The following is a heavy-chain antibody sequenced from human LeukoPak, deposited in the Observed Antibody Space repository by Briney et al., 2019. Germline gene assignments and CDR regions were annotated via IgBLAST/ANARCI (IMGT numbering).Heavy chain of an antibody. D-gene: IGHD4-11*01. CDR1: GYTFTGYY. V-gene: IGHV1-2*02. CDR2: INPNSGGT. J-gene: IGHJ4*02. Sequence: GASVKVSCKASGYTFTGYYMHWVRQAPGQGLEWMGWINPNSGGTNYAQKFQGRVNMTRDTSISTAYMELSRLRSDDTAVYYCARSSVTFLPTIDYWGQGTLVTVSS. CDR3: ARSSVTFLPTIDY.